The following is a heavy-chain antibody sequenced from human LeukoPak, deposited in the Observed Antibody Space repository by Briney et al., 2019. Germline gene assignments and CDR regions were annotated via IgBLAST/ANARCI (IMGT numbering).Heavy chain of an antibody. J-gene: IGHJ5*02. D-gene: IGHD3-10*01. V-gene: IGHV4-34*01. CDR1: GGSFSGYY. CDR2: INHSGST. Sequence: PSETLSLTCAVYGGSFSGYYWSWIRQPPGKGLEWIGEINHSGSTNYNPSLKSRVTISVDTSKNQFSLKLSSVTAADTAVYYCARGVKLAYYHGSGNWFDPWGQGTLVTVSS. CDR3: ARGVKLAYYHGSGNWFDP.